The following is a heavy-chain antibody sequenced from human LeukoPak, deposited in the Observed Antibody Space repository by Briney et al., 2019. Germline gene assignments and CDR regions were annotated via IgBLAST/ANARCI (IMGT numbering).Heavy chain of an antibody. CDR2: ISAYNGNT. J-gene: IGHJ5*02. V-gene: IGHV1-18*04. Sequence: ASVKVSCKASGYTFTGYYMHWVRQAPGQGLEWMGWISAYNGNTNYAQKLQGRVTMTTDTSTSTAYMELRSLRSDDTAVYYCARESRGNWFDPWGQGTLVTVSS. CDR1: GYTFTGYY. CDR3: ARESRGNWFDP.